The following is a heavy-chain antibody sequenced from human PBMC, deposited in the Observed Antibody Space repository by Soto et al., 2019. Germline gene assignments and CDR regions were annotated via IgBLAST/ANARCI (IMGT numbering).Heavy chain of an antibody. CDR2: INWNGGST. D-gene: IGHD2-15*01. Sequence: EVQLVESGGGVVRPGGSLRLSCAASGFTFDDYGISWVRQAPGKGLEWVSGINWNGGSTGYADSVKGRFTISRDNAKNSLYLQMNSLRAEDTALYHCVTGKGYCSGGSCYFDYWGQGTLVTVSS. J-gene: IGHJ4*02. CDR1: GFTFDDYG. CDR3: VTGKGYCSGGSCYFDY. V-gene: IGHV3-20*01.